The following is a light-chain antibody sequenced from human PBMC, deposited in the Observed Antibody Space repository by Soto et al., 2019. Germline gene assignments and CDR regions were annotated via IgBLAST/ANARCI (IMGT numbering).Light chain of an antibody. V-gene: IGLV2-11*01. Sequence: QSITISCTGTSSDVGGSKYVSWYQQYPGKAPKLIIYDVTNRPSGVPDRFSGSKSGNTASLTISGLQAEDEADYYCCSYAGSYTYQVFGTGTKVTVL. CDR1: SSDVGGSKY. J-gene: IGLJ1*01. CDR3: CSYAGSYTYQV. CDR2: DVT.